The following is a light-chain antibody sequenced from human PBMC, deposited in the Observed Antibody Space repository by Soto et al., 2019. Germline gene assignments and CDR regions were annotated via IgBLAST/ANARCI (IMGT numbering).Light chain of an antibody. CDR3: QQYNSYSWT. CDR1: QSISTY. V-gene: IGKV1-39*01. Sequence: DIQMTKSPSSLSASVGDRVTITCRASQSISTYLNWYQQRQGKAPKLLIYAASSLQSGVPSRFSGSGSGTDFTLTISSLQPDDFATYYCQQYNSYSWTFGQGTKVDI. J-gene: IGKJ1*01. CDR2: AAS.